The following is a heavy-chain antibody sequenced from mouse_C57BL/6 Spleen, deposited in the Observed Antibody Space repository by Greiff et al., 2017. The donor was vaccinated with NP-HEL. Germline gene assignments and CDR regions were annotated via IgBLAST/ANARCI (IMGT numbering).Heavy chain of an antibody. CDR3: ARKGGGDAPFAY. CDR2: IYPGGGYT. V-gene: IGHV1-63*01. J-gene: IGHJ3*01. Sequence: QVQLKQSGAELVRPGTSVKMSCKASGYTFTNYWIGWAKQRPGHGLEWIGDIYPGGGYTNYNEKFKGKATLTADKSSSTAYMQFSSLTSEDSAIYSCARKGGGDAPFAYWGQGTLVTVSA. CDR1: GYTFTNYW. D-gene: IGHD3-3*01.